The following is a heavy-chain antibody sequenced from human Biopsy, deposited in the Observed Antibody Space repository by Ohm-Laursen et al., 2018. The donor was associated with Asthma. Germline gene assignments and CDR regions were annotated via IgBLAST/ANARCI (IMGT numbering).Heavy chain of an antibody. CDR2: IYYSGGT. CDR3: ARAQDYYDSRGYYRSFDY. CDR1: YGSITSGGYY. Sequence: TLSLTWTVSYGSITSGGYYWTWIRQHPGKGLEWIGFIYYSGGTYYNPSLKSRVSISIDTSKNQFSLKFSSVTAADTAVYYCARAQDYYDSRGYYRSFDYWGQGTLVTVSS. J-gene: IGHJ4*02. V-gene: IGHV4-31*02. D-gene: IGHD3-22*01.